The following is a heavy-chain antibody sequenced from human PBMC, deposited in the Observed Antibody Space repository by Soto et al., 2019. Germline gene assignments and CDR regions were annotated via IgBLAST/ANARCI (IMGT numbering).Heavy chain of an antibody. J-gene: IGHJ2*01. Sequence: QVQLVESGGGVVQPGRSLRLSCAASQFTFSNYGIHWVRQAPGKGLECVAVISYDGSNKYYVDSVKGRFAISRDDSNNTVYVEMSRLRAEDTAVYYCARGARYCSGGGCYWFWYFDLWGRGTLVTVSS. CDR2: ISYDGSNK. CDR1: QFTFSNYG. D-gene: IGHD2-15*01. CDR3: ARGARYCSGGGCYWFWYFDL. V-gene: IGHV3-33*01.